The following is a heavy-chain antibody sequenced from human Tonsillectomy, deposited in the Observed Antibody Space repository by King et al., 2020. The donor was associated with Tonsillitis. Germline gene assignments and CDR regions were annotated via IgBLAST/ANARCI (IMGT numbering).Heavy chain of an antibody. CDR1: GCSISRYY. V-gene: IGHV4-59*01. CDR3: AGERVTTVDYYYYMDV. Sequence: VQLQESGPGLVKPSETLSLTCTFSGCSISRYYWIWVRQPPGKGLEWIGYIYNSVRTNPNPSVKSRVTISVDTSKNQSALKLIYMTAADTAVYYCAGERVTTVDYYYYMDVWGKGTTVTVSS. J-gene: IGHJ6*03. D-gene: IGHD4-17*01. CDR2: IYNSVRT.